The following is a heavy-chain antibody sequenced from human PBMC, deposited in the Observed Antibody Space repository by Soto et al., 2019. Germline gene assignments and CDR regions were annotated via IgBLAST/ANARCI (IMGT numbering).Heavy chain of an antibody. D-gene: IGHD6-19*01. V-gene: IGHV1-2*04. CDR2: INPNSGGT. J-gene: IGHJ6*02. Sequence: ASVKVSCKASGYTFTGYYMHWVRQAPGQGLEWMGWINPNSGGTNYAQKFQGWVTMTRDTSISTAYMELSRLRSDDTAVYYCATKAVAQPDYYGMDVWGQGTTVTVSS. CDR1: GYTFTGYY. CDR3: ATKAVAQPDYYGMDV.